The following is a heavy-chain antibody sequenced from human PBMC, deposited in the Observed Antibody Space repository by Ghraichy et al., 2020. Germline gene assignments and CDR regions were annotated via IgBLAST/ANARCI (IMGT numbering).Heavy chain of an antibody. V-gene: IGHV4-39*05. CDR3: ARGKGYCSGGSCYGSDY. Sequence: SETPSLTCTVSGGSISSTSYYWGWIRQPPGKGLEWIGSIYYSGSTYYNASLKSRVTISEDTSKNRFSLKLSSVTAADTAVYYCARGKGYCSGGSCYGSDYWGQGTLVTVSS. J-gene: IGHJ4*02. CDR1: GGSISSTSYY. CDR2: IYYSGST. D-gene: IGHD2-15*01.